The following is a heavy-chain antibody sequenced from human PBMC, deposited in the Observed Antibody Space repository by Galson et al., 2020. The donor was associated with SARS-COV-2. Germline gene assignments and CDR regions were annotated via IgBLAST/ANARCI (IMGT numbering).Heavy chain of an antibody. CDR1: GYTFTGYY. CDR2: INPHSGGT. V-gene: IGHV1-2*02. Sequence: ASVKVSCKASGYTFTGYYMHWVRQAPGQGLEWMGWINPHSGGTNYAQKFQGRVTMTRDTSISTAYMELSRLRSDDTAVYYCARDLLYSSSWDFDYWGQGTLVTVSS. CDR3: ARDLLYSSSWDFDY. D-gene: IGHD6-13*01. J-gene: IGHJ4*02.